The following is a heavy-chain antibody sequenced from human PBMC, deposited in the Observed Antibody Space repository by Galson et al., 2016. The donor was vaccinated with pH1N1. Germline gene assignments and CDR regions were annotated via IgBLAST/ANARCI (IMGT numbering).Heavy chain of an antibody. Sequence: CAASGFTFSDYAMHWVRQAPGKGLEWVAIMSYVGNNKYYADSVKGRFTISRDNSKNTLYLQMNSLRVEDTGIYYCARSFEQEWLPLGFWGQGTLVTVSS. D-gene: IGHD3-3*01. CDR3: ARSFEQEWLPLGF. CDR1: GFTFSDYA. V-gene: IGHV3-30*03. J-gene: IGHJ4*02. CDR2: MSYVGNNK.